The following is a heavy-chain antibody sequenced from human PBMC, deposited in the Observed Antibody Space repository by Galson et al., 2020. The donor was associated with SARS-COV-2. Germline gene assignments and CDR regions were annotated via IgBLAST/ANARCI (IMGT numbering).Heavy chain of an antibody. CDR2: TNDSGST. CDR3: ARHGRGELLVPCDY. D-gene: IGHD1-26*01. CDR1: GGSISSSIYI. J-gene: IGHJ4*02. Sequence: SETLTLTCTASGGSISSSIYIWGCNRQPPGQALQWIGTTNDSGSTYYDPSLRSRPTISVDTSKNQFSLKLSSVTAADTAVYYCARHGRGELLVPCDYWGQGILVTVSS. V-gene: IGHV4-39*01.